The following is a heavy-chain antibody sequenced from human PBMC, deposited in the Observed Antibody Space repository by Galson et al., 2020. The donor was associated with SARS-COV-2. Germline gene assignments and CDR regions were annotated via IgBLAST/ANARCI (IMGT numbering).Heavy chain of an antibody. J-gene: IGHJ3*02. V-gene: IGHV1-18*01. CDR3: ARILHFGVAAFDI. CDR1: GYSFTSYD. Sequence: ASVKVSCKASGYSFTSYDIAWLRQAPGQGLEWMAWITTHLGNTNYAQNLQGRVTVTTDTSTTTANLELKSLRSDDTAVYYCARILHFGVAAFDIWGQGTMVTVSS. CDR2: ITTHLGNT. D-gene: IGHD3-3*01.